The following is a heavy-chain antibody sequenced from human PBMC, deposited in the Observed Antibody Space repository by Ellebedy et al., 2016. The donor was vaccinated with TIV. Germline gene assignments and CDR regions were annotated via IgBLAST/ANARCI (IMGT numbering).Heavy chain of an antibody. V-gene: IGHV4-59*08. CDR2: IYYSGST. CDR3: ARRSTRGFDY. J-gene: IGHJ4*02. CDR1: GGSISSYY. D-gene: IGHD3-10*01. Sequence: MPSETLPLTCTVSGGSISSYYWSWIRQPPGKGLEWIGYIYYSGSTNYNPSLKSRVTISVDTSKNQFSLKLSSLTAADTAGYYCARRSTRGFDYWGQGTLVTVSS.